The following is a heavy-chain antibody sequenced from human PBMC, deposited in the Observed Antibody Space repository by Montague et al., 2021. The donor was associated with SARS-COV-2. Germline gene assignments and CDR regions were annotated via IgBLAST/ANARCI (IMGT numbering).Heavy chain of an antibody. J-gene: IGHJ4*02. D-gene: IGHD3-10*01. CDR2: IRSKADGATT. V-gene: IGHV3-49*04. CDR3: TRDYYGSGSYWAPFGY. Sequence: SLRLSCAASGFTFGDYAMNWVRQAPGKGLEWVGFIRSKADGATTEYAASVKGRFTIARDDSKSIDYLQMNSLKTEDTAVYYCTRDYYGSGSYWAPFGYWGQGTLVTVSS. CDR1: GFTFGDYA.